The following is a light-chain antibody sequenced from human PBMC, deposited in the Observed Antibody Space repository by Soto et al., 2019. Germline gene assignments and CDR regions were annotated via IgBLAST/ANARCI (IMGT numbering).Light chain of an antibody. CDR3: GAWDDSLKSFL. Sequence: QSVLTQPPSASGTRGQRGTICCSGSSSNIGSNYVYWYQQFPGTAPRLLIYGNYQRPSGIPDRFSVPKSGTSAALAISGLRSEDEADYYCGAWDDSLKSFLFAAGTKVTVL. V-gene: IGLV1-47*02. CDR2: GNY. CDR1: SSNIGSNY. J-gene: IGLJ1*01.